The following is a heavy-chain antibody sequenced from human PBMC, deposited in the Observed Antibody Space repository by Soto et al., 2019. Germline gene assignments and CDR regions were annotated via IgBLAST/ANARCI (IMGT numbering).Heavy chain of an antibody. D-gene: IGHD1-26*01. J-gene: IGHJ4*02. V-gene: IGHV3-73*01. CDR2: IGSKGETYAT. Sequence: PGGSLRLSCAASGFTFGASALQWVRQASGKGLEWLGRIGSKGETYATTYAASVKGRFTISRDDSKKTAYLQMNSLRAEDTAVYYCAKGFGNYWAFDYWGQGTLVT. CDR1: GFTFGASA. CDR3: AKGFGNYWAFDY.